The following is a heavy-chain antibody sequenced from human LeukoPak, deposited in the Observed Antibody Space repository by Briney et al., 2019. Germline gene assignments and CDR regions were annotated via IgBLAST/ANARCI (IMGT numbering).Heavy chain of an antibody. CDR3: AAYCGGDCYSLIRYYYYGMDV. Sequence: GGSLRLSCAASGFTFSSYAMSWVRQAPGKGLEWVSAISGSGGSTYYADSVKGRFTISRDNSKNTLYLQMNSLRAEDTAVYYCAAYCGGDCYSLIRYYYYGMDVWGQGTTVTVSS. CDR1: GFTFSSYA. D-gene: IGHD2-21*02. V-gene: IGHV3-23*01. CDR2: ISGSGGST. J-gene: IGHJ6*02.